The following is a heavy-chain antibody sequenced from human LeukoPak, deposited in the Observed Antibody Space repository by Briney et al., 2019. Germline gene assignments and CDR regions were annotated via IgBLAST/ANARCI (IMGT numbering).Heavy chain of an antibody. V-gene: IGHV3-7*01. CDR1: GFTFSSYW. J-gene: IGHJ4*01. CDR3: AKEHDFVMAD. CDR2: IKQDGSEK. D-gene: IGHD5-24*01. Sequence: GGSLRLSCAASGFTFSSYWMSWVRQAPGKGLEWVANIKQDGSEKYYVDSVKGRFTVSRDNSKNTLYLQMNSLRVEDTGVYYCAKEHDFVMADWGQEPWSPSPQ.